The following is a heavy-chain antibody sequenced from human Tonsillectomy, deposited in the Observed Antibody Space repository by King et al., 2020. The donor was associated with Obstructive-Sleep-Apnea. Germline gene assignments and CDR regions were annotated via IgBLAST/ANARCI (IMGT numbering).Heavy chain of an antibody. CDR1: GFTFSSYS. CDR2: ISSSSSTI. Sequence: VQLVESGGGLVQPGGSLRLSCAASGFTFSSYSMNWVRQAPGKGLEWVSYISSSSSTIYYVDSVKGRFTISRDNAKNSLYLQMNSLRAEDTAVYYCARELRSRAFDIWGQGTMVTVSS. V-gene: IGHV3-48*04. CDR3: ARELRSRAFDI. J-gene: IGHJ3*02. D-gene: IGHD3-3*01.